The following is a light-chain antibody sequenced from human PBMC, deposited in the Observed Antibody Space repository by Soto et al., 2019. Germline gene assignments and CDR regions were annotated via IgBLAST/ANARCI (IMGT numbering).Light chain of an antibody. CDR2: VAS. Sequence: EIVLTQSPGTLSLSPGERATLSCRASQSVSGNKLAWYQQKPGQAPMFLIYVASSRATGIPDRFSGSGSGTDFTLTITRLEPEDFAVYYCQQYGSSPLTFGGGTKVEIK. J-gene: IGKJ4*01. V-gene: IGKV3-20*01. CDR3: QQYGSSPLT. CDR1: QSVSGNK.